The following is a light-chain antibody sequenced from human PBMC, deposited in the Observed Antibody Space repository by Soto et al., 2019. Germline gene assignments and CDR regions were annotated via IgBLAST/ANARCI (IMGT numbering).Light chain of an antibody. V-gene: IGLV6-57*04. Sequence: NFMLTQPHSVSESPGKTVTISCTRSSGSIASNYVQWYQQRPGSAPTTVIYEDNQRPAGVPDRFSGSIDSSSNSASLTISGLKTEDEADDDGQAYDSSNRDVVFGGGTKLTVL. CDR2: EDN. J-gene: IGLJ2*01. CDR3: QAYDSSNRDVV. CDR1: SGSIASNY.